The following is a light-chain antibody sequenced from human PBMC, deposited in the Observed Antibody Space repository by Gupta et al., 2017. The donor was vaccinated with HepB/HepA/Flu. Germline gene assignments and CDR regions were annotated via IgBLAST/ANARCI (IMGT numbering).Light chain of an antibody. CDR1: PSAISY. J-gene: IGKJ4*01. V-gene: IGKV3-15*01. CDR3: QQQNNWHPLT. Sequence: IVLTLSPATLSVSPGETPTPSCRASPSAISYLGWYQQKPGQAPRLLIYGASTSVTAIPARCSGSGSGTEVTLTISSRQSEDFAVYYCQQQNNWHPLTFGGGTKVEIK. CDR2: GAS.